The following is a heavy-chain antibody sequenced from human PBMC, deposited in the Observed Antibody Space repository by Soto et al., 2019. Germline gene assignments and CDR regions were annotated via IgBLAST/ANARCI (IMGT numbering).Heavy chain of an antibody. CDR1: GGSISSSSYY. CDR2: SSYSGST. CDR3: ANLYGDYVSY. J-gene: IGHJ4*02. Sequence: QLQLQESGPGLVKPSETLSLTCTVSGGSISSSSYYWGWIRQPPGKGLEWIGTSSYSGSTYYNPSLKSRVTISVDTSKNQFSLRLSSVTAADTAVYYCANLYGDYVSYGGQGTLVTVSS. V-gene: IGHV4-39*01. D-gene: IGHD4-17*01.